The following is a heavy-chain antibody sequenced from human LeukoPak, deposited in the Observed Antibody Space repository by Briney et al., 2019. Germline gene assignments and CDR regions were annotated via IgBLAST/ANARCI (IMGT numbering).Heavy chain of an antibody. Sequence: SETLSLTCTVSGYSISSGYYWGWIRQPPGKGLEWIGSIYHSGSTYYNPSLKSRVTISVDTSKNQFSLKLSSVTAADTAVYYCATSGAAAKPYYFDYWGQGALVTVSS. V-gene: IGHV4-38-2*02. CDR2: IYHSGST. CDR1: GYSISSGYY. CDR3: ATSGAAAKPYYFDY. D-gene: IGHD6-13*01. J-gene: IGHJ4*02.